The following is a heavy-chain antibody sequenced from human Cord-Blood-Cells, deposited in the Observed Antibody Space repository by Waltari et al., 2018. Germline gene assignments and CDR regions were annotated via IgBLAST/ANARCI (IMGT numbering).Heavy chain of an antibody. D-gene: IGHD3-3*01. J-gene: IGHJ3*02. CDR1: VRSFRGYS. CDR3: ARGTGVDVWSGYYAFDI. V-gene: IGHV4-34*01. Sequence: QVQLQQWGAGLLTPSESLSLPCAVHVRSFRGYSWIRIRPLPGKGLEWIGEINHSGSTNYNPSLKSRVTISVDTSKNQFSLKLSSVTAADTAVYYCARGTGVDVWSGYYAFDIWGQGTMVTVSS. CDR2: INHSGST.